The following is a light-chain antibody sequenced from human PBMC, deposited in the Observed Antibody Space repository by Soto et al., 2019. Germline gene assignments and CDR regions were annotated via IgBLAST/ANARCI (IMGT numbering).Light chain of an antibody. CDR2: FGS. V-gene: IGKV2-28*01. Sequence: VITQSPLPLPAPPGEPASISCRSXPILLYNNTYNYLDWYVQKPGQSPQLLIYFGSNRAPGVPDRFSGSGSGTDFTLKINRVEAEDVGTYYCMQALQSLTFGQGTRLEIK. J-gene: IGKJ5*01. CDR1: PILLYNNTYNY. CDR3: MQALQSLT.